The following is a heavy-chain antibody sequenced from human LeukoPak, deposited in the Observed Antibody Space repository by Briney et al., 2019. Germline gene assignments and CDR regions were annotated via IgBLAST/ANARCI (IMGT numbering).Heavy chain of an antibody. J-gene: IGHJ6*02. D-gene: IGHD3-10*01. CDR3: ARSITMVRGYYYYGMDV. CDR2: IYTSGST. V-gene: IGHV4-4*07. CDR1: GGSISSYY. Sequence: SETLSLTCTVSGGSISSYYWSWIRQPAGKGLEWIGRIYTSGSTNYNPSLKSRVTMSVDTSKNQFSLKLSSVTAVDTAVYYCARSITMVRGYYYYGMDVWGQGTTVTVSS.